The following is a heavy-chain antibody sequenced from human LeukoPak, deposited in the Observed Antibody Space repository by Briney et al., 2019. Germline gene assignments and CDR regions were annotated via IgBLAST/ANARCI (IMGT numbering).Heavy chain of an antibody. D-gene: IGHD6-19*01. CDR1: GGTFSSYA. CDR2: IIPMFGTP. J-gene: IGHJ4*02. Sequence: SVKVSCKASGGTFSSYAISWVRQAPGQGLKWMGGIIPMFGTPNYAQKFQGRVTITTDESTSTAYMELSSLRSEDTAVYYCARGRSIRGWDYFDYWGQETLVTVSS. CDR3: ARGRSIRGWDYFDY. V-gene: IGHV1-69*05.